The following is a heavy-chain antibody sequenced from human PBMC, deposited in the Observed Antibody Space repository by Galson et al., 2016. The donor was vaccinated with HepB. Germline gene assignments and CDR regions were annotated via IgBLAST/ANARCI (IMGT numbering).Heavy chain of an antibody. J-gene: IGHJ4*02. CDR1: GYTFTSYY. Sequence: SVKVSCKASGYTFTSYYMHWVRQAPGQGLEWMGIINPSGGSTSYAQKSQGRVTVTRDTSTSTVYMELSSLRSEDTAVYYCARGTGTGGYFDYWGQGTLVTVSS. CDR3: ARGTGTGGYFDY. V-gene: IGHV1-46*01. D-gene: IGHD3/OR15-3a*01. CDR2: INPSGGST.